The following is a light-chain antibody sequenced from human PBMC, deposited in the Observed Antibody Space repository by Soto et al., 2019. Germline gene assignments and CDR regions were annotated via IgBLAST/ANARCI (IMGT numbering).Light chain of an antibody. CDR1: QTVSTY. Sequence: DIQMTQSPSSLSASVGDRVTITCRASQTVSTYLNWYQQRPGKAPKLLIYGASSLQSGVPSRFRGSGSGTDFTLTISSLQPEDFATYYCQQSYRAPLIFGGGTKVEI. CDR3: QQSYRAPLI. J-gene: IGKJ4*01. CDR2: GAS. V-gene: IGKV1-39*01.